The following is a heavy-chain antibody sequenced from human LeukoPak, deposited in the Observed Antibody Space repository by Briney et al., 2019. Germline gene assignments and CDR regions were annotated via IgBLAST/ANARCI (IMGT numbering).Heavy chain of an antibody. CDR1: GGSISSGSYY. D-gene: IGHD2/OR15-2a*01. V-gene: IGHV4-61*02. CDR2: IYTSGNT. CDR3: AEGISFDY. J-gene: IGHJ4*02. Sequence: SQTLSLTGTVSGGSISSGSYYWSWIRQPPGKGLEWIGSIYTSGNTNYNHSLKTLATISVDTSKNQSSLKLSSVTAADTAVYYGAEGISFDYWGQGTLVTVPS.